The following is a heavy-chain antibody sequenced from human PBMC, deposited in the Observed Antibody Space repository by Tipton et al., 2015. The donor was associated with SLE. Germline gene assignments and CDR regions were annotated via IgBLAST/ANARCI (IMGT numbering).Heavy chain of an antibody. CDR3: AAYNSGSHAFHI. Sequence: LRLSCSVAGGSITEFSWSWIRKPPGKGLQWIGFMFYIGNSEYNPSLKSRVAISIDTSRSQFSLNLTSVTSAETAVYYCAAYNSGSHAFHIWGQGTMVTVSS. CDR2: MFYIGNS. J-gene: IGHJ3*02. V-gene: IGHV4-59*01. D-gene: IGHD6-19*01. CDR1: GGSITEFS.